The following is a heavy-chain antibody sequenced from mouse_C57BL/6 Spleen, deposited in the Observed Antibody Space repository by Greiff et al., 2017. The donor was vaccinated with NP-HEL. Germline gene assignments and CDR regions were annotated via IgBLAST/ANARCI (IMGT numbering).Heavy chain of an antibody. CDR1: GFTFSSYA. V-gene: IGHV5-4*01. D-gene: IGHD1-1*01. J-gene: IGHJ3*01. Sequence: EVHLVESGGGLVKPGGSLKLSCAASGFTFSSYAMSWVRQTPEKRLEWVATISDGGSYTYYPDNVKGRFTISRDNAKNNLYLQMSHLKSEDTAMYYCARGGEHYYGSSCVLFAYWGQGTLVTVSA. CDR3: ARGGEHYYGSSCVLFAY. CDR2: ISDGGSYT.